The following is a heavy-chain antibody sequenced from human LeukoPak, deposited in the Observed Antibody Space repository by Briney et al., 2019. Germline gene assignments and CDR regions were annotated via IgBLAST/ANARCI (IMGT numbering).Heavy chain of an antibody. CDR3: AKSQTVMEDYFDY. V-gene: IGHV3-23*01. CDR1: GFTFSNAW. Sequence: GGSLRLSCAASGFTFSNAWMSWVRQAPGKGLEWVSAISGSGGSTYYAGSVKGRFTISRDNSKNTLYLQMNSLRAEDTAVYYCAKSQTVMEDYFDYWGQGTLVTVSS. D-gene: IGHD3-16*01. J-gene: IGHJ4*02. CDR2: ISGSGGST.